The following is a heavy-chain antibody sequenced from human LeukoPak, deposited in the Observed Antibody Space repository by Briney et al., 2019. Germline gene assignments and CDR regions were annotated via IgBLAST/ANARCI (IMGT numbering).Heavy chain of an antibody. J-gene: IGHJ6*03. V-gene: IGHV1-69*05. D-gene: IGHD5-12*01. CDR2: IIPIFGTA. Sequence: SVKVSCKASGYTFTSYYMHWVRQAPGQGLEWMGGIIPIFGTANYAQKFQGRVTITTDGSTSTAYMELSSLRSEDTAVYYCARTGWGGYDENYYFYYYMDVWGKGTTVTVSS. CDR3: ARTGWGGYDENYYFYYYMDV. CDR1: GYTFTSYY.